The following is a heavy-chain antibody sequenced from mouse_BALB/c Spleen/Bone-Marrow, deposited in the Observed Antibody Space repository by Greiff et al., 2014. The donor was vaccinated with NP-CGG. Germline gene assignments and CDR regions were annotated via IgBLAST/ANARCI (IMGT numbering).Heavy chain of an antibody. V-gene: IGHV1-7*01. J-gene: IGHJ2*01. Sequence: VQVVESGAELAKPGASVKMSCKASGYTFTSYWMHWVKQRPGQGLEWIGYINPSTGYTEYNQKFKDKATLTADKSSSTAYMQLSXXXSEDSAVYYCARWGDDGTFDYWGQGTTLTVSS. D-gene: IGHD2-12*01. CDR1: GYTFTSYW. CDR3: ARWGDDGTFDY. CDR2: INPSTGYT.